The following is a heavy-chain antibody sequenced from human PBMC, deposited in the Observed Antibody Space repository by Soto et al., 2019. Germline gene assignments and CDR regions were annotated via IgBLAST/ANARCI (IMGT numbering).Heavy chain of an antibody. J-gene: IGHJ4*02. CDR2: ISAYNGNT. Sequence: GASVKVSCKASGYTFTSYGVSWVRQAPGQGLEWMGWISAYNGNTNYAQKLQGRVTMTTDTSTSTAYMELRSLRSDDTAVYYCARVSGLAAAGPFDYWGQGTLVTVSS. CDR1: GYTFTSYG. CDR3: ARVSGLAAAGPFDY. D-gene: IGHD6-13*01. V-gene: IGHV1-18*01.